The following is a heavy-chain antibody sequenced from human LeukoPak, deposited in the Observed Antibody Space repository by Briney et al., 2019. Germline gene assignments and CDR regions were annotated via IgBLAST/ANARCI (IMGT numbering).Heavy chain of an antibody. D-gene: IGHD3/OR15-3a*01. Sequence: ASVKVSSKVSGYTLTELSMHWVRQAPGKGLEWMGGFDPEDGETIYAQKFQGRVTMTEDTSTDTAYMELSSLRSEDTAVYYCATDLDTIPGFDYWGQGTLVTVSS. V-gene: IGHV1-24*01. CDR3: ATDLDTIPGFDY. CDR1: GYTLTELS. CDR2: FDPEDGET. J-gene: IGHJ4*02.